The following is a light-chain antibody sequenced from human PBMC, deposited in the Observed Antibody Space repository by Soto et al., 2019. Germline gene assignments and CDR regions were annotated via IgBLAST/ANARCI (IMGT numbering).Light chain of an antibody. CDR3: QQRSSWPWT. CDR2: FGS. Sequence: IVLTQSPATLSLSPGDRATLSCRASHSVGSLLAWYRQKPGQAPRLLIYFGSNRAAGIPPRFSGSGSGTEFTLTIDSLQPEDFALFYCQQRSSWPWTFVQGTKV. CDR1: HSVGSL. J-gene: IGKJ1*01. V-gene: IGKV3-11*01.